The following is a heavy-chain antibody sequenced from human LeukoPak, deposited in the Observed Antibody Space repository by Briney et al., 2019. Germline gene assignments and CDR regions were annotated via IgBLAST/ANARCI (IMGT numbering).Heavy chain of an antibody. Sequence: PSETLPLTCTVSGGSVSSGSYYWTWIRQPPGKGLEWIGYISYSGSTNYNPSLKSRVTMSVDTSKNQFSLKLSSVTAADTAVYYCARDEDSSGWFSHYWYFDLWGRGTLVTVSS. D-gene: IGHD6-19*01. CDR1: GGSVSSGSYY. J-gene: IGHJ2*01. CDR2: ISYSGST. CDR3: ARDEDSSGWFSHYWYFDL. V-gene: IGHV4-61*01.